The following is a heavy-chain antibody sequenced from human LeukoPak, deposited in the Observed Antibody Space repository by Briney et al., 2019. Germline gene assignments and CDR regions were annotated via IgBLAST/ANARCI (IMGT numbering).Heavy chain of an antibody. CDR1: GFIFTNYW. V-gene: IGHV3-7*01. CDR2: IKKDGSEK. D-gene: IGHD6-6*01. Sequence: GGSLRLSCGASGFIFTNYWMSWVRQAPGKGLEWVANIKKDGSEKYYVDSVKGRFTISRDNAKNSLYLQMNSLRDEDTAVYYCARGPYSSSSNYWGQGTLVTVSS. J-gene: IGHJ4*02. CDR3: ARGPYSSSSNY.